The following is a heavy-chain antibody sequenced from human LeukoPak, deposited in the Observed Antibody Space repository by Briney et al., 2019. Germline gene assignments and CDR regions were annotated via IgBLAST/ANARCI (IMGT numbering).Heavy chain of an antibody. CDR3: AREGITMVRGVFDY. CDR1: GYSLSDSS. V-gene: IGHV1-24*01. CDR2: FNPEDGET. Sequence: ASVEVSCKVSGYSLSDSSMHWVRQAPGKGLEWMGTFNPEDGETIYAQKFQGRVTMTEDTSIDTAYLDLSSLRSEDTAVYYCAREGITMVRGVFDYWGQGTLVTVSS. J-gene: IGHJ4*02. D-gene: IGHD3-10*01.